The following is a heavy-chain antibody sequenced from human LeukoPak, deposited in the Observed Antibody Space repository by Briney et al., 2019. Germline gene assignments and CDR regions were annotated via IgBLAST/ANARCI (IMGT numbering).Heavy chain of an antibody. J-gene: IGHJ4*02. Sequence: SETLSLTCTVSGGSISSYYWSWIRQPPGKGLEWIGYIYYSGSTNYNPSLKSRVTISVDTSKNQFSLKLSSVTAADTAVYYCARDIGGNSGSYVYWGQGTLVTVSS. D-gene: IGHD1-26*01. CDR1: GGSISSYY. CDR2: IYYSGST. CDR3: ARDIGGNSGSYVY. V-gene: IGHV4-59*01.